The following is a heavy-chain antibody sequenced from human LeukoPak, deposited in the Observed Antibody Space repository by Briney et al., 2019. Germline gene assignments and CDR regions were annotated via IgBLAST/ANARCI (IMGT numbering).Heavy chain of an antibody. CDR3: ARHNRYGSGIDY. CDR2: IYYSGST. Sequence: SETLSLTCTVSGGSISSSSYYWGWIRQPPGKGLEWIGSIYYSGSTYYNPSLKSRVTISVDTSKNQFSLKLSSVTAADTAVYYCARHNRYGSGIDYWGQGTLVTVSS. V-gene: IGHV4-39*01. CDR1: GGSISSSSYY. J-gene: IGHJ4*02. D-gene: IGHD3-10*01.